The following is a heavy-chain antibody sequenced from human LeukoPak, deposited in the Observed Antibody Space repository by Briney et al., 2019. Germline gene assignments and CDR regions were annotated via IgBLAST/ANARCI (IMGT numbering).Heavy chain of an antibody. J-gene: IGHJ6*04. CDR2: ISSSSSYI. CDR3: AELGITMIGGV. Sequence: NPGGSLRLSCAASGFSLSIYSMNWVRQAPGKGLEWVSSISSSSSYIYYADSVKGRFTISRDNAKNSLYLQMNSLRAEDTAVYYCAELGITMIGGVWGKGTTVTISS. D-gene: IGHD3-10*02. CDR1: GFSLSIYS. V-gene: IGHV3-21*01.